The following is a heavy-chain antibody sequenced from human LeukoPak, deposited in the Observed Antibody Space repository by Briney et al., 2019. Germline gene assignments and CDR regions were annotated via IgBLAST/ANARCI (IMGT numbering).Heavy chain of an antibody. CDR3: ARERLGMTTVVTLGSGLFDY. J-gene: IGHJ4*02. CDR2: IKQDGSEK. V-gene: IGHV3-7*01. CDR1: GFTFSSYW. Sequence: GGSLRLSCAASGFTFSSYWMSWVRQAPGKGLEWVANIKQDGSEKYYVDSVKGRFTISRDNAKNSLYLQMNSLRAEDTAVYYCARERLGMTTVVTLGSGLFDYWGLGTLVTVSS. D-gene: IGHD4-23*01.